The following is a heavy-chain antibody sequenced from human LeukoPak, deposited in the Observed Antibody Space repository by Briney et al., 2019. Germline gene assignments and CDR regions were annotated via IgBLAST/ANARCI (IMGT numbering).Heavy chain of an antibody. CDR1: GESFSEYY. V-gene: IGHV4-34*01. J-gene: IGHJ5*01. D-gene: IGHD3-16*01. Sequence: PSETLSLTCAVYGESFSEYYWKWIRQPAGKGLEWIGEINHVGSANYNPSLKSRVAISVDTSKNQFFLKLNSVTAADTAVYYCARGPPPGATAYGVVDSWGQGTLVTVSS. CDR3: ARGPPPGATAYGVVDS. CDR2: INHVGSA.